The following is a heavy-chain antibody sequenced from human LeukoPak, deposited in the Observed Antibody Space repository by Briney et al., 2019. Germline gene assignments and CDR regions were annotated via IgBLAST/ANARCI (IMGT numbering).Heavy chain of an antibody. CDR3: ARGQQLEAYFDY. CDR1: GGPFSGYY. CDR2: INHSGST. Sequence: SETLSLTCAVYGGPFSGYYWSWIRQPPGKGLEWIGEINHSGSTNYNPSLKSRVTISVDTSKNQFSLKLSSVTAADTAVYYCARGQQLEAYFDYWGQGTLVTVSS. D-gene: IGHD6-13*01. J-gene: IGHJ4*02. V-gene: IGHV4-34*01.